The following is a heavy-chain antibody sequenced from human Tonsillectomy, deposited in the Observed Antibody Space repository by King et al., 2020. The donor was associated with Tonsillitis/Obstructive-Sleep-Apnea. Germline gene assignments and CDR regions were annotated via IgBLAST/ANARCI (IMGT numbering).Heavy chain of an antibody. V-gene: IGHV3-7*03. CDR2: KXXXXXXX. Sequence: QLVQSGGGLVQPXGSLRLSCXASGFTXSXSWMSWVXXAPXKGXEXVXXKXXXXXXXXXXXXXXXRFXISRXXAXNXLYLQMNSLRAEDTAVYYCGHDMDVWGQGTTVTVSS. CDR1: GFTXSXSW. J-gene: IGHJ6*02. CDR3: GHDMDV.